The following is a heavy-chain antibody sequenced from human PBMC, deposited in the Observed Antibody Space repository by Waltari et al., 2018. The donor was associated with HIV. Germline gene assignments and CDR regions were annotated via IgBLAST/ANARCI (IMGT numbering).Heavy chain of an antibody. Sequence: QVQIQQWGARLLKPSETLSLTCGLYGGSSGPYHWTWVRQAPGRGLEWIGEVTPSGRTNYSPSLKSRLSISLDKSKNSFSLTLNSVSAADTAVYFCGRGTQAAWELVGHWGQGILITVSS. D-gene: IGHD3-10*01. CDR3: GRGTQAAWELVGH. J-gene: IGHJ4*02. V-gene: IGHV4-34*01. CDR2: VTPSGRT. CDR1: GGSSGPYH.